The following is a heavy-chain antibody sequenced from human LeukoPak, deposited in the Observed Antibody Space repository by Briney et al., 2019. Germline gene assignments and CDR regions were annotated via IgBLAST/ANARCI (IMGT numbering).Heavy chain of an antibody. CDR1: GGSISSSSYY. Sequence: PSETLSLTCIVSGGSISSSSYYWGWIRQPPGKGLEWIGSIYYSGSTYYNPSLKSRVTISVDTFKNQFSLKLSSVTAADTAVYYCASLYGEQFDYWGQGTLVTVSS. CDR2: IYYSGST. V-gene: IGHV4-39*01. CDR3: ASLYGEQFDY. D-gene: IGHD1/OR15-1a*01. J-gene: IGHJ4*02.